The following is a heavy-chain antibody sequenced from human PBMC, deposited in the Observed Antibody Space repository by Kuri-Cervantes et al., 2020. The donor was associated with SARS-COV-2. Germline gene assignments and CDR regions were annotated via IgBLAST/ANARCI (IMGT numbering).Heavy chain of an antibody. J-gene: IGHJ3*02. Sequence: SETLSLTCSVSGGSVRNSSYYWGWIRQPPGKGLEWIGNIYYTGNTYPNPSLESRVTISVDTSKNQFSLRLTSVTAADTALYYCARGNGGRDAFDIWGQGTMVTVSS. CDR3: ARGNGGRDAFDI. D-gene: IGHD2-8*01. CDR2: IYYTGNT. CDR1: GGSVRNSSYY. V-gene: IGHV4-39*07.